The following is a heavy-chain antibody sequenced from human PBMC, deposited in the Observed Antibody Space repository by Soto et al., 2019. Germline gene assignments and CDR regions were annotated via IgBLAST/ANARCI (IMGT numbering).Heavy chain of an antibody. V-gene: IGHV3-43*01. J-gene: IGHJ6*02. CDR3: ARETLSFGSALDV. CDR2: ITWNGGNT. D-gene: IGHD3-3*01. Sequence: QPGGSLRLSCAASGFRFDDYNIHWVRRAPGKGLEWVSLITWNGGNTYYADSVKGRFTISRDGTTKSVSLQMTSLKTEDTGLYYCARETLSFGSALDVWGQGTTVTVSS. CDR1: GFRFDDYN.